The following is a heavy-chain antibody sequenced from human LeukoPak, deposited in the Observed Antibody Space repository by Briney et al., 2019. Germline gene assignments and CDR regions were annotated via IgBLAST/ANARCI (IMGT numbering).Heavy chain of an antibody. CDR1: GGSISSSSYY. CDR2: IYYSGST. V-gene: IGHV4-39*07. CDR3: ARVFTPYFHDFWRADYYYYYMDV. D-gene: IGHD3-3*01. Sequence: NPSETLSLTCTVSGGSISSSSYYWGWIRQPPGKGLEWIGSIYYSGSTYYNPSLKSRVTISVDTSKNQFSLKLSSVTAADTAVYYCARVFTPYFHDFWRADYYYYYMDVWGKGTTVTVSS. J-gene: IGHJ6*03.